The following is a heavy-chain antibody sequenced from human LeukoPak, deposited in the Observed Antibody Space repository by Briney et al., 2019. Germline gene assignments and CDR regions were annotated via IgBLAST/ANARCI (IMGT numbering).Heavy chain of an antibody. CDR1: GFTFSSYA. CDR3: AKDAYYYGSGSYFSY. D-gene: IGHD3-10*01. J-gene: IGHJ4*02. V-gene: IGHV3-30*04. CDR2: ISYDGSNK. Sequence: GRSLRLSCAASGFTFSSYAMHWVRQAPGKGLEWVAVISYDGSNKYYADSVKGRFTISRDNSKNTLYLQMNSLRAEGTAAYYCAKDAYYYGSGSYFSYWGQGTLVTVSS.